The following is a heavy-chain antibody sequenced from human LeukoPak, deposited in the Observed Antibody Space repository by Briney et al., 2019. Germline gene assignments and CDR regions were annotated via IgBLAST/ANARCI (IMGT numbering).Heavy chain of an antibody. CDR3: ARGGATEDY. V-gene: IGHV4-61*02. CDR2: IYTSGST. J-gene: IGHJ4*02. D-gene: IGHD1-26*01. CDR1: GGSINSGSYY. Sequence: KSSETLSLTCTVSGGSINSGSYYWSWIRQPAGKGLEWIGRIYTSGSTNYNPSLKSRVTISVDTSKNQFSLKLSSVTAADTAVYYCARGGATEDYWGQGTLVTVSS.